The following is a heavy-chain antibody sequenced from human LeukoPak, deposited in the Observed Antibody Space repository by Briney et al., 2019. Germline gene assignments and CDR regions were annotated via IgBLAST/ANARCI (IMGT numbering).Heavy chain of an antibody. V-gene: IGHV4-61*02. D-gene: IGHD3-22*01. CDR1: GGSISSGSYY. CDR3: AFHYYDSSGYYRDY. J-gene: IGHJ4*02. CDR2: IYTSGST. Sequence: PSQTLSLTCTVSGGSISSGSYYWSWIRQPAGKGLEWIGRIYTSGSTNYSPSLKSRVTISVDTSKNQFSLKLSSVTAADTAVYYCAFHYYDSSGYYRDYWGQGTLVTVSS.